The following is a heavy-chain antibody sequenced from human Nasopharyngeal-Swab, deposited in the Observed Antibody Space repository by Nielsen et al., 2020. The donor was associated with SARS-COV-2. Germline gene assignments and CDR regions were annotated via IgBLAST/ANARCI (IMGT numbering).Heavy chain of an antibody. CDR2: IGTAGDT. Sequence: GESLKISCAASGFTFSSYDMHWVRQVTGEGLEWVSAIGTAGDTYYPGSVKGRFTISRENAKNSLYLQMNSLRAEDTAVYYCARDLSMIVVLIGTPSAFDIWGQGTMVTVSS. D-gene: IGHD3-22*01. CDR3: ARDLSMIVVLIGTPSAFDI. V-gene: IGHV3-13*01. CDR1: GFTFSSYD. J-gene: IGHJ3*02.